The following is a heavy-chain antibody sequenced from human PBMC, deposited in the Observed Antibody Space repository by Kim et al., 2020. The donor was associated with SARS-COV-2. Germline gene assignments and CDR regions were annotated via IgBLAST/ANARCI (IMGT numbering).Heavy chain of an antibody. D-gene: IGHD6-19*01. J-gene: IGHJ6*02. Sequence: KFQGRVTMTRDTSTSTVYMGLSSLRSEDTAVYYCARDGFAVAGYYYYGMDVWGQGTTVTVSS. V-gene: IGHV1-46*01. CDR3: ARDGFAVAGYYYYGMDV.